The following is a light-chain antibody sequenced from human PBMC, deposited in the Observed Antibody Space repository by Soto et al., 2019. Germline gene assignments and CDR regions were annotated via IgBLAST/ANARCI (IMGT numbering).Light chain of an antibody. CDR2: DVT. Sequence: QSALTQPPSASGSPGQSVTISCTGTSSDIGGYDYVSWYQHHPGKAPKLMIYDVTKRPSGVPDRFSGSKSGNTASLTVSGLQAEDEADYYCSSYAGSNNFFGGGTKVTVL. CDR1: SSDIGGYDY. CDR3: SSYAGSNNF. V-gene: IGLV2-8*01. J-gene: IGLJ2*01.